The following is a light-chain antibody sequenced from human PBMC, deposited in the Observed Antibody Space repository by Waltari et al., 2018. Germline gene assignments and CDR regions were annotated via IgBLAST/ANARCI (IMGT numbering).Light chain of an antibody. CDR2: EVS. J-gene: IGLJ2*01. CDR3: SSYTSSSTLV. Sequence: QSALTQPASVSASPGQPITISCTRTSSDVGCYNYVSWYQQHPGKAPKLMIYEVSNRPSGVSNRFSGSKSGNTASLTSSGLQAEDEADYYCSSYTSSSTLVFGGGTKLTVL. V-gene: IGLV2-14*01. CDR1: SSDVGCYNY.